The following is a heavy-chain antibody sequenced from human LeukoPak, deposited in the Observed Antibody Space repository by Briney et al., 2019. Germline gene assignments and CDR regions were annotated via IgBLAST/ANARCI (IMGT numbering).Heavy chain of an antibody. D-gene: IGHD4-17*01. CDR1: GFTVSSNY. CDR2: ISYDGSNK. J-gene: IGHJ4*02. V-gene: IGHV3-30*03. Sequence: GGSLRLSCAASGFTVSSNYMSWVRQAPGKGLEWVAVISYDGSNKYYADSVKGRFTISRDNSKNTLYLQMNSLRAEDTAVYYCARDPHYDYGDYGVDYWGQGTLVTVSS. CDR3: ARDPHYDYGDYGVDY.